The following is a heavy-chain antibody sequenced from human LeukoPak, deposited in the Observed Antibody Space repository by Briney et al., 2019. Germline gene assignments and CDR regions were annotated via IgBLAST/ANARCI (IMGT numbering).Heavy chain of an antibody. D-gene: IGHD6-13*01. CDR1: GFTFSSYG. J-gene: IGHJ4*02. Sequence: GGSLRLSCAAPGFTFSSYGTRWVRQAPGKGLEWVAVIWYDGSNKLYADSVKGRFTISRANSKNTLYLQMNSLRAEDTAVYYCARDRAAADLDYWGQGTLVTVSS. V-gene: IGHV3-33*01. CDR2: IWYDGSNK. CDR3: ARDRAAADLDY.